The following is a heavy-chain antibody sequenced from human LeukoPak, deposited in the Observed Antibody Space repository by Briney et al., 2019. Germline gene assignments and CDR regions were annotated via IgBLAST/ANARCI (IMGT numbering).Heavy chain of an antibody. CDR3: ARDLGDIAVAGEGYYFDY. J-gene: IGHJ4*02. CDR1: GFTFSSYS. V-gene: IGHV3-21*01. D-gene: IGHD6-19*01. Sequence: GGSPRLSCAASGFTFSSYSMNWVRQAPGKGLEWVSSISSSSSYIYYADSVKGRFTISKDNAKNSLYLQMNSLRAEDTAVYYCARDLGDIAVAGEGYYFDYWGQGTLVTVSS. CDR2: ISSSSSYI.